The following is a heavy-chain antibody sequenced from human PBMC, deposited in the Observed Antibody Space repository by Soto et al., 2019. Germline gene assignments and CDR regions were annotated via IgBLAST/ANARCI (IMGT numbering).Heavy chain of an antibody. CDR1: GGTFSSYA. CDR3: ARAPTGGGWSGYYIAVGDYYGMDV. J-gene: IGHJ6*04. V-gene: IGHV1-69*13. Sequence: SVKVSCKASGGTFSSYAISWVRQAPGQGLEWMGGIIPIFGTANYAQKFQGRVTITADESTSTAYMELSSLRSEDTAVYYCARAPTGGGWSGYYIAVGDYYGMDVSAKGTRVTVST. CDR2: IIPIFGTA. D-gene: IGHD3-3*01.